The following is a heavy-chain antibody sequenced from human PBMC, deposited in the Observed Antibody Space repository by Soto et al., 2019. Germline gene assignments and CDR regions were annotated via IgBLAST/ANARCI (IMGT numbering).Heavy chain of an antibody. CDR2: INAGNGNT. Sequence: QVQLVQSGAEVKKPGASVKVSCEASGYTFTNYAMHWVRQAPGQRLEWMGWINAGNGNTKYSQMFQGRXXIXRXXSESTAYMELSSLRSEDTAVYYCARNVVGTYHFDYWGQGTLVTVSS. CDR3: ARNVVGTYHFDY. V-gene: IGHV1-3*01. CDR1: GYTFTNYA. J-gene: IGHJ4*02. D-gene: IGHD2-21*01.